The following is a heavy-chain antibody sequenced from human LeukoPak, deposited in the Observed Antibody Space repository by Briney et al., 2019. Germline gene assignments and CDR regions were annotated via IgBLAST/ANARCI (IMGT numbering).Heavy chain of an antibody. Sequence: GGSLRLSCAASGFTFSDYYMSWIRQAPGKGLEWVSYIRNSGSAMYYADSVKGRFSISRDSAKNSLYLQMNSLRAEDTAVYYCARDRGYYDSSGSHWGWFDPWGQGTLVTVSS. CDR2: IRNSGSAM. V-gene: IGHV3-11*01. J-gene: IGHJ5*02. CDR1: GFTFSDYY. CDR3: ARDRGYYDSSGSHWGWFDP. D-gene: IGHD3-22*01.